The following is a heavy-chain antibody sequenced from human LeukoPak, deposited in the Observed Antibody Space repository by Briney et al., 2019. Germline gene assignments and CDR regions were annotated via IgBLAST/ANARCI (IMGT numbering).Heavy chain of an antibody. Sequence: SETLSLTCTVSGYSISSGYYWGWIRQPPGKGLEWIGNIYHSGSAYYNPSLKSRVTISVDTSKNQFSLKLTSVTAADMAVYYCARANQAAFDIWGQGTMVTVSS. CDR2: IYHSGSA. J-gene: IGHJ3*02. CDR3: ARANQAAFDI. D-gene: IGHD2-8*01. CDR1: GYSISSGYY. V-gene: IGHV4-38-2*02.